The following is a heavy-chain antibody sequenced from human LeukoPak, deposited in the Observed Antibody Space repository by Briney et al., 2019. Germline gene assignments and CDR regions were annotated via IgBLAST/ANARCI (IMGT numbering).Heavy chain of an antibody. V-gene: IGHV3-7*01. CDR3: ASGRLNY. D-gene: IGHD5-12*01. J-gene: IGHJ4*02. Sequence: GGSLRLSCAASGFTFSNYWMTWVRQTPGKGLEWMAIIKQDGSEKYYVDSVKGRFTISRDNAKNSLYLQMNSLSAEDTAVYYCASGRLNYWGQGTLVTVSS. CDR1: GFTFSNYW. CDR2: IKQDGSEK.